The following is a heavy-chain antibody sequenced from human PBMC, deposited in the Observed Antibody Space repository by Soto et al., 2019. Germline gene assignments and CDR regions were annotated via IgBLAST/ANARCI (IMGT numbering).Heavy chain of an antibody. CDR1: GYTSIGYY. V-gene: IGHV1-2*02. CDR3: ARDHWFDP. CDR2: INPNSGVT. Sequence: ASVKVSCKASGYTSIGYYIHWVRQAPGQGLEWMGSINPNSGVTNYAQRFQGRVTMTRDTSITTVYMELRSLRSDDTAVYFCARDHWFDPWGQGTLVTVSS. J-gene: IGHJ5*02.